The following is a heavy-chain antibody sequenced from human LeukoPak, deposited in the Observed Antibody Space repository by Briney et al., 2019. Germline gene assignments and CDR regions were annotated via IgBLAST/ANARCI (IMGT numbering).Heavy chain of an antibody. CDR2: IKQDGSEK. D-gene: IGHD3-22*01. V-gene: IGHV3-7*01. CDR3: AKGRPPGRMIVVPTDY. Sequence: GGSLRLSCATSGFTFSRYWMSWVRQAPGKGLEWVANIKQDGSEKNYVGSVRGRFTISRDNSKNTLYLQMNSLRAEDTAVYYCAKGRPPGRMIVVPTDYWGQGTLVTVSS. CDR1: GFTFSRYW. J-gene: IGHJ4*02.